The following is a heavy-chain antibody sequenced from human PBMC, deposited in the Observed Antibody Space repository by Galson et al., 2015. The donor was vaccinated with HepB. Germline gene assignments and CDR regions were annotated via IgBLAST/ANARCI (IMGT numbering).Heavy chain of an antibody. Sequence: SLRLSCAASGFTFSSYAMHWVRQAPGKGLEYVSAISSNGGSTYYADSVKGRFTISRDNSKNTLYLQMSSLRAEDTAVYYCVRYGSGSYNRLDYWGQGTLVTVSS. CDR2: ISSNGGST. CDR3: VRYGSGSYNRLDY. V-gene: IGHV3-64D*06. J-gene: IGHJ4*02. CDR1: GFTFSSYA. D-gene: IGHD3-10*01.